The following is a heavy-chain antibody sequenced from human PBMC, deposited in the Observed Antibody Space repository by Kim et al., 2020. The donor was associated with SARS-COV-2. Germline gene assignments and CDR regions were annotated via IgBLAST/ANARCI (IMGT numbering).Heavy chain of an antibody. D-gene: IGHD6-6*01. J-gene: IGHJ3*02. V-gene: IGHV3-53*01. CDR2: IYSGGST. CDR3: ARDPQFAARPRLSSTSDDAFDI. Sequence: GGSLRLSCAASGFTVSSNYMSWVRQAPGKGLEWVSVIYSGGSTYYADSVKGRFTISRDNSKNTLYLQMNSLRAEDTAVYYCARDPQFAARPRLSSTSDDAFDIWGQGTMVTVSS. CDR1: GFTVSSNY.